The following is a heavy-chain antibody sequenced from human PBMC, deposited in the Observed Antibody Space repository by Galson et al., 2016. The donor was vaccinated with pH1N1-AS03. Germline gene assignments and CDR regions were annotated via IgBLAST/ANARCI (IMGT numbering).Heavy chain of an antibody. J-gene: IGHJ4*02. Sequence: ETLSLTCAVSGYSISSGHYWGWIRQPPGKGLEWIGSIDHSGTTYYNPSLKSRVTISVDTSNNQFSLKLSSVTATDTAVYYCARGLGNRGLQDWGQGTLVTVSS. CDR2: IDHSGTT. V-gene: IGHV4-38-2*01. CDR1: GYSISSGHY. CDR3: ARGLGNRGLQD. D-gene: IGHD2-21*01.